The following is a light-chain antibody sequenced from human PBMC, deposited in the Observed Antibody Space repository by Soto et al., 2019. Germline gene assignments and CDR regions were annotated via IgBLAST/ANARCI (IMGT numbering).Light chain of an antibody. CDR1: SGHSSYA. V-gene: IGLV4-69*01. Sequence: QSVVTQSPSASASLGASVKLTCTLSSGHSSYAIAWHQQQPEKGPRYLLKVNSDGSHYKGDGIPDRFSGYSSGAERYLTISNLQSEDEADYYCQTWGTGFWVFGGGTKLTVL. CDR2: VNSDGSH. CDR3: QTWGTGFWV. J-gene: IGLJ3*02.